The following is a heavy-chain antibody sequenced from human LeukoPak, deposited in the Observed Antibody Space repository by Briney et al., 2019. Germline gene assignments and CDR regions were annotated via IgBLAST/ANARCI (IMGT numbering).Heavy chain of an antibody. CDR3: ARRAFDTFDI. Sequence: EASVKVSCKASGYTFTSYGISWVRQAPGQGLEWMGWISAYNGNTNYAQKLQGRVTMSTDTSTSTGYMELRSLRSDDTAVYYCARRAFDTFDIWGQGTMVTVSP. J-gene: IGHJ3*02. CDR1: GYTFTSYG. V-gene: IGHV1-18*01. CDR2: ISAYNGNT. D-gene: IGHD3-3*02.